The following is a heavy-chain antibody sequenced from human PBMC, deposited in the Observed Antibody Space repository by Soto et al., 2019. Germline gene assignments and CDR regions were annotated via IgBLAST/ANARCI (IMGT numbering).Heavy chain of an antibody. CDR2: ISPGSRYP. CDR1: GFTFGDSY. CDR3: VRGGGGGLFPP. Sequence: QVQLVESGGGLVPPGGSLRLSCAGSGFTFGDSYMSWIRQAPGKGLEWLSYISPGSRYPAYADSVKGRFTISRDNAKRSVYLKMWRRTAGDRAIYYCVRGGGGGLFPPGGQGTMAPLPS. V-gene: IGHV3-11*06. J-gene: IGHJ4*02. D-gene: IGHD3-16*01.